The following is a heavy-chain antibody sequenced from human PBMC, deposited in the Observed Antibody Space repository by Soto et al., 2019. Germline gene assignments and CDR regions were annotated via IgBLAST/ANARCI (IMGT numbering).Heavy chain of an antibody. D-gene: IGHD3-22*01. CDR3: AKDADYYDSSGYYYATYLDY. V-gene: IGHV3-30*18. J-gene: IGHJ4*02. Sequence: PGGSLRLSCAASGFTFSSYGMHWVRQAPGKGLEWVAVISYDGSNKYYADSVKGRFTISRDNSKNTLYLQMNSLRAEDTAVYYCAKDADYYDSSGYYYATYLDYWGQGTLVTVSS. CDR2: ISYDGSNK. CDR1: GFTFSSYG.